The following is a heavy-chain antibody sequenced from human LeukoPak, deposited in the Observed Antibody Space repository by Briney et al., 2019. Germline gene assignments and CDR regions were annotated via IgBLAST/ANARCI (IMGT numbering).Heavy chain of an antibody. Sequence: SETLSLTCTVSGGSISSSSYYWGWIRQPPGKGLEWIGNIYYSGSTYYNPSLKSRVTISVDTSKNQFSLKLSSVTAADTAVYYCASVLYYDILTGYYGNLDYWGQGTLVAVSS. J-gene: IGHJ4*02. D-gene: IGHD3-9*01. CDR2: IYYSGST. CDR3: ASVLYYDILTGYYGNLDY. CDR1: GGSISSSSYY. V-gene: IGHV4-39*01.